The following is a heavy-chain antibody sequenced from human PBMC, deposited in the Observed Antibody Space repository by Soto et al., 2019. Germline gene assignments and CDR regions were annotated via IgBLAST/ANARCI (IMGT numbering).Heavy chain of an antibody. CDR1: GFTFSSHW. CDR2: ISSDGSST. Sequence: QPGGSLRLSCAASGFTFSSHWMHWVRPAPGKGLVWVSRISSDGSSTRYADSVKGRFTISRDNAKNTLYLQMNSLRAEDTAVYYCARDLTNGNPGSFDYWGQGTLVTVSS. D-gene: IGHD1-26*01. V-gene: IGHV3-74*01. J-gene: IGHJ4*02. CDR3: ARDLTNGNPGSFDY.